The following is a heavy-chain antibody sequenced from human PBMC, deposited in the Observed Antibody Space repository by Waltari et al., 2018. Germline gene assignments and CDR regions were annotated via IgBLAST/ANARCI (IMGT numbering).Heavy chain of an antibody. J-gene: IGHJ3*02. D-gene: IGHD1-26*01. V-gene: IGHV1-3*04. Sequence: QSQLCSPGPRARKPGASGKFPARLSGDPLPAYTMHWVRQAPGQRLEWMGWIRTSKTKYSERFRGRVTITRDTSANTAYMEMTSLTSEDTAVYFCARYSGFYQDAFDIWGQGTMVTVSS. CDR3: ARYSGFYQDAFDI. CDR2: IRTSKT. CDR1: GDPLPAYT.